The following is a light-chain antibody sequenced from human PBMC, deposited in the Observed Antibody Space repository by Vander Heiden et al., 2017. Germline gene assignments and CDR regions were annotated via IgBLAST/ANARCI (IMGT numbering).Light chain of an antibody. CDR3: QQYNNWPLT. CDR1: QSVSSN. V-gene: IGKV3-15*01. CDR2: GAS. Sequence: IVMTQSPATLFVFPGERATLSCRASQSVSSNLAWYQQKAGQAPRLLIYGASTRATGIPARFSGSGSGTEFTLTISSLQSEDFAVYYCQQYNNWPLTFGGGTKLEIK. J-gene: IGKJ4*01.